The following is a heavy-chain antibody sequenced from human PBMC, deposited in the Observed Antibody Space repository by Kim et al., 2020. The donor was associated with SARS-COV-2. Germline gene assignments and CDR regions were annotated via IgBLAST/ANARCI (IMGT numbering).Heavy chain of an antibody. Sequence: GGSLRLSCAASGFTFSSYAMHWVRQAPGKGLEWVAVISYDGSNKYYADSVKGRFTISRDNSKNTLYLQMNSLRAEDTAVYYCARDRSNWNDGPSSPPPAFDIWGQGTMDTVSS. J-gene: IGHJ3*02. CDR3: ARDRSNWNDGPSSPPPAFDI. CDR1: GFTFSSYA. CDR2: ISYDGSNK. D-gene: IGHD1-20*01. V-gene: IGHV3-30*04.